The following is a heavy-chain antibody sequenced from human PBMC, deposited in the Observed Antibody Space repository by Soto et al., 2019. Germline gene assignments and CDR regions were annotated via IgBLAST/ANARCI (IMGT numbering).Heavy chain of an antibody. J-gene: IGHJ4*02. CDR3: ARHAGTQAWFEFDS. CDR2: MHYSGTT. Sequence: PSETLSLACIVSGGSISSSSYYWGWIRQPPGKGLEWIGSMHYSGTTYYNPSLRSRLTISVDTSKNKFSLKLSSVTAADTAVYYCARHAGTQAWFEFDSWGPGTLVTVSS. D-gene: IGHD5-18*01. CDR1: GGSISSSSYY. V-gene: IGHV4-39*01.